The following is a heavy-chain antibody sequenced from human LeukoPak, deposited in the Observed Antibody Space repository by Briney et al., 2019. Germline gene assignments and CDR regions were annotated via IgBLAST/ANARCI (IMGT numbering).Heavy chain of an antibody. D-gene: IGHD3-22*01. Sequence: PGGSLRLSCAASGFTFSSYGMHWVRQAPGKGLEWVAFIRYDGSNKYYADSVKGRFTISRDNSKNTLYLQMNSLRAEDTAVYYCAAVKYYYYYYMDVWGKGTTVTVSS. J-gene: IGHJ6*03. V-gene: IGHV3-30*02. CDR1: GFTFSSYG. CDR2: IRYDGSNK. CDR3: AAVKYYYYYYMDV.